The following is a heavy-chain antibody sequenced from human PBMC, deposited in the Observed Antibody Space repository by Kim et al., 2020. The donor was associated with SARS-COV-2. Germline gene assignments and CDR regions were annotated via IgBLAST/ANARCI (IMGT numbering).Heavy chain of an antibody. J-gene: IGHJ4*02. Sequence: LKSRVTISVDTSKNQFCLKLSSVTAADTAVYYCARGGIKNYGDKLIPVDYWGQGTLVTVSS. CDR3: ARGGIKNYGDKLIPVDY. V-gene: IGHV4-59*09. D-gene: IGHD4-17*01.